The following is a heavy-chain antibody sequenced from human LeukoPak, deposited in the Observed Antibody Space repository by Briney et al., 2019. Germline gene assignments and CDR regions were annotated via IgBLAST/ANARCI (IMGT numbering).Heavy chain of an antibody. Sequence: SETLSLTCSVSGDSVSRSDSYWDWIRQPPGKGLEWIGTIYCSGRTYYSPSLKSRVTMSVDPSNNQFSLNLRSVTAADTALYYCAGRRYYDGSGYLEWGQGTLLSVSS. V-gene: IGHV4-39*01. D-gene: IGHD3-22*01. CDR3: AGRRYYDGSGYLE. CDR1: GDSVSRSDSY. CDR2: IYCSGRT. J-gene: IGHJ1*01.